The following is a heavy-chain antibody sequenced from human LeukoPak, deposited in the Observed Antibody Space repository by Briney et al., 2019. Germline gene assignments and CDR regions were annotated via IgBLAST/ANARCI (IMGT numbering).Heavy chain of an antibody. Sequence: SVKVSCKASGGTFSSYAISWVRQAPGQGLGWMGRIIPIFGTANYAQKFQGRVTITTDESTSTAYMELSSLRSEDTAVYYCARDPGSLDTAMAFDYWGQGTLVTVSS. J-gene: IGHJ4*02. CDR2: IIPIFGTA. D-gene: IGHD5-18*01. CDR1: GGTFSSYA. V-gene: IGHV1-69*05. CDR3: ARDPGSLDTAMAFDY.